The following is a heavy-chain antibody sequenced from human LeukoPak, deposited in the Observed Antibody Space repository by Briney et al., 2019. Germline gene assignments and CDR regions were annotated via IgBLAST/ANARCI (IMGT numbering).Heavy chain of an antibody. Sequence: ASVKVSCKASGYTFTGYYMHWVRQAPGQGLEWMGWIDPNSGGTNYAQKLQGRVTMTTDTSTSTAYMELRSLRSDDMAVYYCARDIVVTATRLDYWGQGTLVTVSS. J-gene: IGHJ4*02. CDR3: ARDIVVTATRLDY. CDR1: GYTFTGYY. CDR2: IDPNSGGT. V-gene: IGHV1-2*02. D-gene: IGHD2-21*02.